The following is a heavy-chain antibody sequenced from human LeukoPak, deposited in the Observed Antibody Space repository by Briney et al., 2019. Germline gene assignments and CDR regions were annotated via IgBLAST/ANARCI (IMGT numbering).Heavy chain of an antibody. CDR3: AKLGGGDCYFHFDI. J-gene: IGHJ3*02. D-gene: IGHD2-21*01. CDR2: ISGSGGST. V-gene: IGHV3-23*01. CDR1: GFSFSSYA. Sequence: GGSLRLSCAASGFSFSSYAMSWVRQAPGKGLDWVSAISGSGGSTYYADSVKGRFTISRDNSKNTLYLQMNSLRAEDTAVYYCAKLGGGDCYFHFDIWGQGTMVTVSS.